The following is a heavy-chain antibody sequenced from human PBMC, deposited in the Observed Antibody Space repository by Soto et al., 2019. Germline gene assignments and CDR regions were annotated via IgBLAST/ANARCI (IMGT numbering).Heavy chain of an antibody. D-gene: IGHD2-2*01. CDR2: IYYSGST. J-gene: IGHJ4*02. CDR3: ARHCSSTSCYGFFDY. Sequence: PSETLALTCTVSGGCMSSYYWSWIRQPPGKGLEWIGYIYYSGSTNYNPSLKSRVTISVDTSKNQFSLKLSSVTAADTAVYYCARHCSSTSCYGFFDYWGQGTLVTVSS. V-gene: IGHV4-59*01. CDR1: GGCMSSYY.